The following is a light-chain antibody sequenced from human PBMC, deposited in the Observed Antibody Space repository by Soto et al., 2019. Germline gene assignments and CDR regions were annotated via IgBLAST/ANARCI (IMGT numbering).Light chain of an antibody. Sequence: QSALTQPPSASGSPGQSVTISCTGTSNDVGGYNFVSWYQHHPGKAPKLIIYEVTKRPSGVPNRFSGSKSGNTASLTVSGLQAEDEDDYYCNSYAGSNTYVFGTGTQLTVL. V-gene: IGLV2-8*01. CDR2: EVT. CDR1: SNDVGGYNF. J-gene: IGLJ1*01. CDR3: NSYAGSNTYV.